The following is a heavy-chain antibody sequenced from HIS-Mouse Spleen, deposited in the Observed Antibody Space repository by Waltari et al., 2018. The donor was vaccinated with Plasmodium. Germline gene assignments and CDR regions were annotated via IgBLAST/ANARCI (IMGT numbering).Heavy chain of an antibody. CDR1: GYTFTGYY. Sequence: QVQLVQSGAEVKKPGASVKVSCKASGYTFTGYYMHWVRQAPVQGLGWMGVIKPTIAGTNYAQKCQGRVTMTRDTAIRTAYMELSRLRSDDTAVYYCARDLAAAGHFDYWGQGTLVTVSS. J-gene: IGHJ4*02. D-gene: IGHD6-13*01. CDR3: ARDLAAAGHFDY. CDR2: IKPTIAGT. V-gene: IGHV1-2*02.